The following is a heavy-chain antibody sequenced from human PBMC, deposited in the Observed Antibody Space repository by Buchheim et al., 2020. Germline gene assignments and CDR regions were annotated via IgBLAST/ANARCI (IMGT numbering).Heavy chain of an antibody. Sequence: EVQLLESGGGLVQPGGSLRLSCAASGFTFSSYAMIWVRQAPGKGLEWVSTISSSGVNTYYADSVKGRFTISRDNSKNTLYLQMNSLRAEDTAVYYCAKGLGVGGSYDYWGQRTL. V-gene: IGHV3-23*01. CDR3: AKGLGVGGSYDY. J-gene: IGHJ4*02. D-gene: IGHD3-22*01. CDR1: GFTFSSYA. CDR2: ISSSGVNT.